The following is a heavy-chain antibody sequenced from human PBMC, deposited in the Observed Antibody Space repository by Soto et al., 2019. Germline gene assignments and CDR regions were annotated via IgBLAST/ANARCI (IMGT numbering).Heavy chain of an antibody. Sequence: SETLSLTXTVSGGSISSYYWSWIRQPPGKGLEWIGYIYYSGSTNYNPSLKSRVTISLDTSKNQFSLKLSSVTAADTAVYYCARDSGGKRDYFDYWGQGTLVTVSS. D-gene: IGHD2-15*01. CDR3: ARDSGGKRDYFDY. V-gene: IGHV4-59*01. CDR1: GGSISSYY. CDR2: IYYSGST. J-gene: IGHJ4*02.